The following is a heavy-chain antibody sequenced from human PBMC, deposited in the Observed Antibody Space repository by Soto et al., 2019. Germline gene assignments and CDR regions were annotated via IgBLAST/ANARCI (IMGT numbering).Heavy chain of an antibody. CDR1: GFTFSSFF. D-gene: IGHD3-10*01. CDR3: AKGFYGSGSYYNERAFDS. V-gene: IGHV3-23*01. J-gene: IGHJ4*02. CDR2: IGANGGGT. Sequence: GGSLRLSCAASGFTFSSFFMSWVRQAPGKGLDWVSGIGANGGGTYYADSVKGRFTISRDNPKNTIYLQMNSLRAEDTAVYYCAKGFYGSGSYYNERAFDSWGQGTLVTVSS.